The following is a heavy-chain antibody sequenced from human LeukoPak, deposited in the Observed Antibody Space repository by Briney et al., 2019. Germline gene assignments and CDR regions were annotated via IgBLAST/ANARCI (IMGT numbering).Heavy chain of an antibody. CDR2: IYYTGST. CDR3: ARGSKAAPGTFDY. Sequence: SETLSLTCTVSGGSISSYYWSWIRQPPGKGLEWLGYIYYTGSTDYNPSLKSRVAISVDTSKNQFSLKLSSVTAADTAVYYCARGSKAAPGTFDYWGQGTLVTVSS. CDR1: GGSISSYY. J-gene: IGHJ4*02. D-gene: IGHD6-13*01. V-gene: IGHV4-59*01.